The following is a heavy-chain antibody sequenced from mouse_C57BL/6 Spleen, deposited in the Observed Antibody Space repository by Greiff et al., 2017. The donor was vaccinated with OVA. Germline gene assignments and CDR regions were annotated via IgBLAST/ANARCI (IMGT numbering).Heavy chain of an antibody. CDR1: GFTFSDYG. Sequence: EVQLVESGAGLVKPGGSLKLSCAASGFTFSDYGMHWVRQAPEQGLEWVGYISRGSSSTYYADKFKGRFTISRDNAKNTLSLQMTSLRSEDSAMYYCAKAFYYAMDYWGQGTSVTVSS. V-gene: IGHV5-17*01. CDR2: ISRGSSST. CDR3: AKAFYYAMDY. J-gene: IGHJ4*01.